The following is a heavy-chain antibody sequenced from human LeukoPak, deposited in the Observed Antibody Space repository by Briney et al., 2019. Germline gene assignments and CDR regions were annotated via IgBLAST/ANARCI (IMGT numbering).Heavy chain of an antibody. J-gene: IGHJ5*02. CDR1: GYTFTSYA. CDR3: ARGTRGYSGYDTRGHNWFDP. V-gene: IGHV7-4-1*02. CDR2: INTNTGNP. Sequence: ASVKVSCKASGYTFTSYAMNWVRQAPGQGLEWMGWINTNTGNPTYAQGFTGRFVFSLDTSVSTAYLQISSLKAEDTAVYYCARGTRGYSGYDTRGHNWFDPWGQGTLVTVSS. D-gene: IGHD5-12*01.